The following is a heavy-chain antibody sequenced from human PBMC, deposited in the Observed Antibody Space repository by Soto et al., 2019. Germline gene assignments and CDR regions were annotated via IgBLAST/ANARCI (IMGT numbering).Heavy chain of an antibody. Sequence: GGSLRLSCAASGFTFSSYAMSWVRQAPGKGLEWVSAISGSGGSTYYADSVKGRFTISRDNSKNTLYLQMNSLRAEDTAVYYCASSGVYSIVVVTSHEGYFDYWGQGTLVTVSS. V-gene: IGHV3-23*01. J-gene: IGHJ4*02. CDR2: ISGSGGST. D-gene: IGHD2-21*02. CDR1: GFTFSSYA. CDR3: ASSGVYSIVVVTSHEGYFDY.